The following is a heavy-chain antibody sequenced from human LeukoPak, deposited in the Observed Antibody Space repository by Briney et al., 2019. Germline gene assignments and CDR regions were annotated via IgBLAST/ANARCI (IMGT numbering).Heavy chain of an antibody. CDR3: ARENSGYDSDC. CDR2: ISSSSSYI. J-gene: IGHJ4*02. V-gene: IGHV3-21*01. D-gene: IGHD5-12*01. Sequence: GGSLRLSCAASGFTFSSYSMNWVRQAPGKGLEWVSSISSSSSYIYYADSVKGRFTISRDNAKNSLYLQMNSLRAEDTAVYYCARENSGYDSDCWGQGTLVTVSS. CDR1: GFTFSSYS.